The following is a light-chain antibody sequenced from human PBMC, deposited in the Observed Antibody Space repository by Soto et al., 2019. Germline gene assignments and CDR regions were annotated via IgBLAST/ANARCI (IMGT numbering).Light chain of an antibody. J-gene: IGKJ4*01. CDR2: DSS. Sequence: EMVLTQSPATLSLSPGERATLSCRASQSVGSSLAWYQQKPGQAPRLLINDSSNRATGIPARFSGSGSGTDFTLTISSLEPEDFVVYYCQQRNDWPLTFGGGTKVEIK. CDR1: QSVGSS. CDR3: QQRNDWPLT. V-gene: IGKV3-11*01.